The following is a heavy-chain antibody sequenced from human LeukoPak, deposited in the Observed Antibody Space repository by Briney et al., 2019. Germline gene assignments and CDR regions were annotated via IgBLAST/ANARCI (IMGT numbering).Heavy chain of an antibody. V-gene: IGHV3-30*04. CDR2: ISYDGSNK. J-gene: IGHJ6*02. CDR3: ARARRCIAAAGIYYYYGVDV. CDR1: GFTFSSYA. D-gene: IGHD6-13*01. Sequence: GRSLRLSCAASGFTFSSYAMHWVRQAPGKGLEWVAVISYDGSNKYYADSVKGRFTISRDNSKNTLYLQMNSLRAEDTAVYYCARARRCIAAAGIYYYYGVDVWGQGTTVTVSS.